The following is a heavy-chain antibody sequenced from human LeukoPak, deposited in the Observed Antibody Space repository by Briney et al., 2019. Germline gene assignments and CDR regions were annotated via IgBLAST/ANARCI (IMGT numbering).Heavy chain of an antibody. CDR2: INHSGTS. CDR1: GGSFSTYY. D-gene: IGHD6-19*01. J-gene: IGHJ5*02. Sequence: SETLSLTCAVYGGSFSTYYWNWIRQPPGKGLEWIGEINHSGTSNYNPSLKSRVTISVDTSKNQFSLKRSSVTAADEAVYYCARSYGSSTDNWFDPWGQGTLVTVSS. V-gene: IGHV4-34*01. CDR3: ARSYGSSTDNWFDP.